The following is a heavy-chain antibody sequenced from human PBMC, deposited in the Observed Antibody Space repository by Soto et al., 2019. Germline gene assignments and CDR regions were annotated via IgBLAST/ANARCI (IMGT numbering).Heavy chain of an antibody. CDR3: AREVGATPYYYYGMDV. Sequence: QVQLVQSGAEVKKPGSSVKVSCKASGGTFSSYAISWVRPATGQGLEWMGGIIPIFGTANYAQKFQGRVTITADESTSTAYMELSSLRSEDTAVYYCAREVGATPYYYYGMDVWGQGTTVTVSS. V-gene: IGHV1-69*01. CDR2: IIPIFGTA. D-gene: IGHD1-26*01. CDR1: GGTFSSYA. J-gene: IGHJ6*02.